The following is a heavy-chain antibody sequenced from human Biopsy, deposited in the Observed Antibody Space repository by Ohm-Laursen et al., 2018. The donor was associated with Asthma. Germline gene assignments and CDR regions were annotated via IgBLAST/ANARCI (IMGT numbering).Heavy chain of an antibody. CDR3: ARGQKSAGDRWFDP. Sequence: ATVKISCKPSGYIFIGCHIHWMRQAPGQGLEWMRRINPNSGGTNYAQKFQGRVTMTRETSISTAYMEVSRLRSDDTAVYYCARGQKSAGDRWFDPWGQGTLVTVSS. D-gene: IGHD6-13*01. CDR2: INPNSGGT. V-gene: IGHV1-2*06. J-gene: IGHJ5*02. CDR1: GYIFIGCH.